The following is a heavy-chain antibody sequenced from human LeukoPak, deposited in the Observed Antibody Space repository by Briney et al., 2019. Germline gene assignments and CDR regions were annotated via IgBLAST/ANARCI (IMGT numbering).Heavy chain of an antibody. Sequence: PGGSLRLSCAASGFMFSNYWMSWVRQAPGKGLEWVANIKQDGREEYCVDSLKGRFTISRDNAKNSLYLQMNRLRAEDTAVYYCATISQRSLDPWGQGTLVTVSS. CDR3: ATISQRSLDP. CDR2: IKQDGREE. V-gene: IGHV3-7*05. CDR1: GFMFSNYW. J-gene: IGHJ5*02.